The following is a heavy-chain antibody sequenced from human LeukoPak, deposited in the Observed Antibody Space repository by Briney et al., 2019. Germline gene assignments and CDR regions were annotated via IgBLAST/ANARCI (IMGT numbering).Heavy chain of an antibody. CDR1: GGFVSSGSYY. V-gene: IGHV4-61*02. Sequence: SETLSLTCTVSGGFVSSGSYYWSWIRQPAGKGLEWIGRIYTSGSTNYNPSLKSRVTISVDTSKNQFSLKLSSVTAADTAVYYCARGGVVVPEQYFQHWGQGTLVTVSS. D-gene: IGHD2-2*01. J-gene: IGHJ1*01. CDR3: ARGGVVVPEQYFQH. CDR2: IYTSGST.